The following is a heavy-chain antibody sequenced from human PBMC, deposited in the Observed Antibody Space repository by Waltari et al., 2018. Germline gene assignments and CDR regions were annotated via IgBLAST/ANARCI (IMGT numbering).Heavy chain of an antibody. D-gene: IGHD2-21*02. CDR3: ARDVTGDGVNQGPDY. V-gene: IGHV3-30*01. J-gene: IGHJ4*02. CDR1: GFTFSSYA. CDR2: ISYDGSNK. Sequence: QVQLVESGGGVVQPGRSLRLSCAASGFTFSSYAMNWVRKAPGKGLELWAVISYDGSNKYYADSGKGLFTISRDNSKNTLYLQMNSLRAEDTAVYYCARDVTGDGVNQGPDYWGQGTLVTVSS.